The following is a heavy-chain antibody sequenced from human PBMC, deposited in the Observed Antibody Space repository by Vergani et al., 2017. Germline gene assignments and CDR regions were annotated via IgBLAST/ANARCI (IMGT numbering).Heavy chain of an antibody. Sequence: QVQLVQSGAEVKKPGASVKVSCKASGYTFTSYDINWVRQATGQGLEWMGWMNPNSGNTGYAQKFQGRVTMTRNTSISTAYMELSSLRSEGTAVYYCARASKVRRYCTNGVCDYYFDYWGQGTLVTVSS. CDR2: MNPNSGNT. D-gene: IGHD2-8*01. J-gene: IGHJ4*02. V-gene: IGHV1-8*01. CDR3: ARASKVRRYCTNGVCDYYFDY. CDR1: GYTFTSYD.